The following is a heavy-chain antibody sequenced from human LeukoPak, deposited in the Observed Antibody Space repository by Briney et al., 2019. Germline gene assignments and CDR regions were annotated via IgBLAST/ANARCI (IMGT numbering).Heavy chain of an antibody. J-gene: IGHJ4*02. Sequence: KPSETLCLTCAVSGGSLNNYYWTWIRQSPGKGLGWVGYIFYTGGTNYNPSLKSRVTISVDPSKNQFSLNLNSVTTTDTAVYYCARVGDWNDLVYWGQGAPVAVSS. CDR2: IFYTGGT. D-gene: IGHD1-1*01. CDR3: ARVGDWNDLVY. CDR1: GGSLNNYY. V-gene: IGHV4-59*01.